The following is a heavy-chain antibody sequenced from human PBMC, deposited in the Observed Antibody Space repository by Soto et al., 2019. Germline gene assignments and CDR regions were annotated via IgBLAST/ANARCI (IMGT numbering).Heavy chain of an antibody. J-gene: IGHJ4*02. CDR3: ARGGTIFGVVPNFDY. CDR1: GGTFSSYT. Sequence: QVQLVQSGAEVKKPGSSVKVSCKASGGTFSSYTISWVRQAPGQGLEWMGGTIPIFGTANYAQKFQGRVTITADESTSTAYMELSSLRSEDTAVYYCARGGTIFGVVPNFDYWGQGTLVTVSS. D-gene: IGHD3-3*01. V-gene: IGHV1-69*01. CDR2: TIPIFGTA.